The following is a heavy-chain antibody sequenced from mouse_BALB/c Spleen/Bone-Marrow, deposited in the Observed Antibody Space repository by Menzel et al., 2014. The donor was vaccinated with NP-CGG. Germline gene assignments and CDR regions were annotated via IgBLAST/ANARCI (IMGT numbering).Heavy chain of an antibody. Sequence: VKLMESGPGLVAPSQSLSITCTVSGFSLTSYGVHWVRQPPGEGLEWLGVIWAGGSTNYNSALMSRLSISKDNSKSQVFLKMNSLQTDDTALYYCARVIRYESYFDYWGQGTTLTVSS. J-gene: IGHJ2*01. CDR2: IWAGGST. CDR3: ARVIRYESYFDY. D-gene: IGHD2-14*01. V-gene: IGHV2-9*02. CDR1: GFSLTSYG.